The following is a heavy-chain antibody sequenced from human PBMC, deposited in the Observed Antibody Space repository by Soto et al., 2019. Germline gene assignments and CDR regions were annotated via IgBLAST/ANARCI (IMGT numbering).Heavy chain of an antibody. CDR3: ASQAVVVVVAATKYFDY. V-gene: IGHV3-23*01. CDR1: GFTFSSYA. Sequence: EVQLLESGGGLVQPGGSLRLSCAASGFTFSSYAMSWVRQAPGKGLEWVSAISGSGGSTYYADSVKGRFTISRDNPKNTLYLQMNSLRAEDTAVYYCASQAVVVVVAATKYFDYWGQGTLVTVSS. J-gene: IGHJ4*02. CDR2: ISGSGGST. D-gene: IGHD2-15*01.